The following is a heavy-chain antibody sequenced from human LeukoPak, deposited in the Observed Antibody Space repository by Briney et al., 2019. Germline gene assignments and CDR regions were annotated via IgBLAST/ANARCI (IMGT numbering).Heavy chain of an antibody. D-gene: IGHD4-17*01. Sequence: GASVKVSCKASGYTFTGYYMHWVRQAPGQGREWMGWINPNSGGTNYAQKFQGRVTMTRDTSISTAYMELSRLRSDDTAVYYCAREGIDYGDYPFDYWGQGNLVTVSS. CDR3: AREGIDYGDYPFDY. CDR2: INPNSGGT. CDR1: GYTFTGYY. J-gene: IGHJ4*02. V-gene: IGHV1-2*02.